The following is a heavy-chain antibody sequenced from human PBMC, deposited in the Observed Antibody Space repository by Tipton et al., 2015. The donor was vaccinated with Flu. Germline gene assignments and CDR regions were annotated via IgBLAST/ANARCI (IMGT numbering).Heavy chain of an antibody. Sequence: TLSLTCTVSGGSISSTYYWGWIRQPPGKGLEWIGSIFYSGSFSGGSTYYNPSLKSRVTISVDTSKNQFSLKLSSVTAADTAIYYCARESPYDSSGYYSDYWGQGTQVTVSS. CDR2: IFYSGSFSGGST. CDR3: ARESPYDSSGYYSDY. CDR1: GGSISSTYY. V-gene: IGHV4-39*07. D-gene: IGHD3-22*01. J-gene: IGHJ4*02.